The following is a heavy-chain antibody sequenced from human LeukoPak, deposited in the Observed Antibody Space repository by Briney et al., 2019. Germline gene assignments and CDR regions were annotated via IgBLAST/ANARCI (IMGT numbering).Heavy chain of an antibody. CDR3: ARGHYYGSGSYYNDAFDI. D-gene: IGHD3-10*01. CDR2: ISSNGGST. CDR1: GFTFSTYS. J-gene: IGHJ3*02. V-gene: IGHV3-64*02. Sequence: GGSLRLSCAASGFTFSTYSMHWVRQAPGKGLEYVSAISSNGGSTYYADSVKGRFTISRDNSKNTLYLQTNSLRAEDTAVYYCARGHYYGSGSYYNDAFDIWGQGTMVTVSS.